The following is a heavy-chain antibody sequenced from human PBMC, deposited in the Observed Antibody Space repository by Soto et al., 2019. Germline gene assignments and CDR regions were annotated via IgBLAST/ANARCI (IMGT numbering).Heavy chain of an antibody. CDR1: GFTFSSYG. J-gene: IGHJ6*02. CDR3: AKDLVTMVRGVMNDYYYGMDV. D-gene: IGHD3-10*01. Sequence: GGSLRLSCAASGFTFSSYGMHWVRQAPGKGLGWVAVISYDGSNKYYADSVKGRFTISRDNSKNTLYLQMNSLRAEDTAVYYCAKDLVTMVRGVMNDYYYGMDVWGQGTTVTVSS. CDR2: ISYDGSNK. V-gene: IGHV3-30*18.